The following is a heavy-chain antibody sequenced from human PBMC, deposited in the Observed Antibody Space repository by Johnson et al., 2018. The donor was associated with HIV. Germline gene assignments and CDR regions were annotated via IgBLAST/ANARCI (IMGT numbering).Heavy chain of an antibody. CDR1: GCTFSSYD. Sequence: VQLVESGGGLVQPGGSLRLSCAASGCTFSSYDMHWVRQATGKGLEWVSTIGPAGDTYYPGSVKGRFTISRETAKNSLHLQMNSLRAGDTAVYFCARDGGRGDFDIWGQGTMVTVSS. D-gene: IGHD3-16*01. V-gene: IGHV3-13*01. CDR3: ARDGGRGDFDI. CDR2: IGPAGDT. J-gene: IGHJ3*02.